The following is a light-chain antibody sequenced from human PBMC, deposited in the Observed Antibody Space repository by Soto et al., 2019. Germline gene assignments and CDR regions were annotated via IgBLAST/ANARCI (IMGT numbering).Light chain of an antibody. CDR1: QSVSSS. J-gene: IGKJ1*01. CDR2: DTS. Sequence: EIVVTQSPATLSVSPGERVTLSCRASQSVSSSLAWYQQRPGQAPRLLIYDTSTRAAGIAARFSGSGSGTEFTLTIISLQSEDSAVYYYQQYVHWPPRAFGQGTTVEIK. CDR3: QQYVHWPPRA. V-gene: IGKV3-15*01.